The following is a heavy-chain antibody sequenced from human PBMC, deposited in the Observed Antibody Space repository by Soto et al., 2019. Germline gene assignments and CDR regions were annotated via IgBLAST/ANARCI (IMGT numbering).Heavy chain of an antibody. Sequence: QVQLVQSGAEVKEPGSSVKVSCTASADTFSNYALSWVRQAPGQGLEWMGGIIPIFGRADYAQKFQGRVTITADKSTSTAYMDLRSLRSDDTAVDYCAVLVTTTPAAYWGQGTLVTVSS. CDR2: IIPIFGRA. V-gene: IGHV1-69*06. CDR3: AVLVTTTPAAY. D-gene: IGHD5-12*01. CDR1: ADTFSNYA. J-gene: IGHJ4*02.